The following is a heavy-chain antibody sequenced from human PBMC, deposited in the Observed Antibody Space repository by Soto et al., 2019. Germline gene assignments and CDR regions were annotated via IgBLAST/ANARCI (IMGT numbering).Heavy chain of an antibody. CDR1: GFSFSSYW. D-gene: IGHD5-18*01. J-gene: IGHJ4*02. CDR2: IKTDGSST. V-gene: IGHV3-74*01. Sequence: EVQLVESGGGLVQPGGSLRLSCAASGFSFSSYWMHWVRQAPGKGLVWVSRIKTDGSSTDYADSVKGRFTISRDNAKNTLYLQMNSLSAEDTAVYYCAKSEGNTYGLFHWGQGTLVTVSS. CDR3: AKSEGNTYGLFH.